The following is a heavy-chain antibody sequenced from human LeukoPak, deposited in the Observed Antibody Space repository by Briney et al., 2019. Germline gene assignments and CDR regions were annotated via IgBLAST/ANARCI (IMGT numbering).Heavy chain of an antibody. J-gene: IGHJ6*02. D-gene: IGHD2-15*01. CDR2: ISAYNGNT. V-gene: IGHV1-18*01. Sequence: ASVKVSCKASGYTFTSYGISWVRQAPGQGLEWMGWISAYNGNTNYAQKLQGRVTMTTDTSTSTAYMELRSLRSDDTAVYYCAREPVVVVAAKSGTDVWGQGTTVTVSS. CDR1: GYTFTSYG. CDR3: AREPVVVVAAKSGTDV.